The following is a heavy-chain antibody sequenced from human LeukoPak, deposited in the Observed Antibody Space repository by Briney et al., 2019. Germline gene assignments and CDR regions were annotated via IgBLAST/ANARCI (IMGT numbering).Heavy chain of an antibody. Sequence: SETLSLTCAVYGGSFSGYYWSWIRQPPGKGLEWIGEINHSGSTNYNPSLKSRVTISVDTSKNQFSLKLSSVTAADTAVYYCARGGYGSGSPCGMDVWGQGTTVTVSS. J-gene: IGHJ6*02. V-gene: IGHV4-34*01. CDR3: ARGGYGSGSPCGMDV. D-gene: IGHD3-10*01. CDR2: INHSGST. CDR1: GGSFSGYY.